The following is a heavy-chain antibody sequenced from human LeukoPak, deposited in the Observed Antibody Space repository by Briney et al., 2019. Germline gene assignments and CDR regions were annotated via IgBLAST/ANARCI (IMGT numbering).Heavy chain of an antibody. CDR1: GFTFSTYA. D-gene: IGHD3-10*02. V-gene: IGHV3-48*03. Sequence: GGSLKLSCAASGFTFSTYAMSWVRQAPGKGLEWVSYISSSGSTIYYADSVKGRFTISRDNAKNSLYLQMNSLRAEDTAVYYCAELGITMIGGVWGKGTTVTISS. J-gene: IGHJ6*04. CDR3: AELGITMIGGV. CDR2: ISSSGSTI.